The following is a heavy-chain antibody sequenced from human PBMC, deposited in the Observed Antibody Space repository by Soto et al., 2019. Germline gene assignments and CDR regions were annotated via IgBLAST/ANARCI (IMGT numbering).Heavy chain of an antibody. CDR1: GFTLSNFA. D-gene: IGHD1-1*01. J-gene: IGHJ4*01. CDR2: VSGAVITT. V-gene: IGHV3-23*01. Sequence: GGSLRLSCAASGFTLSNFAMSWVRQAPGKGLEWVSVVSGAVITTKYAASVKGRFTVSRDNSKNTLSLQLASLRVEDTGIYYCVKGLLRRLVTGIFYYWGHGTLVTVSS. CDR3: VKGLLRRLVTGIFYY.